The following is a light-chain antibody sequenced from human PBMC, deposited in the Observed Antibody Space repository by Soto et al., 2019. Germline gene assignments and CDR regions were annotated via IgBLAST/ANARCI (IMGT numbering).Light chain of an antibody. V-gene: IGKV1-33*01. CDR2: DAS. CDR1: QGIRSE. CDR3: QQYDNLPLT. J-gene: IGKJ5*01. Sequence: IQMTQSPSSLSASVGDRVTITCRASQGIRSELGWYQQKSGKAPKLLIYDASDLEAGVPSRFSGSGSGTDFTFTISGLQPEDIATYYCQQYDNLPLTFGGGTRLEI.